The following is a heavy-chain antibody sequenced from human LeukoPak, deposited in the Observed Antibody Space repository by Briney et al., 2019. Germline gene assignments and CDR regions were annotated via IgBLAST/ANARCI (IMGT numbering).Heavy chain of an antibody. CDR1: GFTFSSCA. CDR3: ATELTAAGMFDY. CDR2: ISGSGGST. D-gene: IGHD6-13*01. Sequence: GGSLRLSCAASGFTFSSCAMSWVRQAPGKGLEWVSAISGSGGSTYHADSVKGRFTISRDNSKNTLYLQMNSLRAEDTAVYYCATELTAAGMFDYWGQGTLVTVSS. J-gene: IGHJ4*02. V-gene: IGHV3-23*01.